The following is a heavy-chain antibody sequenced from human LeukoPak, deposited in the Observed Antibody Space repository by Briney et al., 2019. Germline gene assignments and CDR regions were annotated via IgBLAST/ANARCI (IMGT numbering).Heavy chain of an antibody. V-gene: IGHV4-4*07. CDR2: IYTSGST. D-gene: IGHD2-2*01. CDR3: ARDGGSSHSYYYYYMDV. J-gene: IGHJ6*03. CDR1: GGSISSYY. Sequence: SETLSLTCTVSGGSISSYYWSWIRQPAGKGLEWIGRIYTSGSTNYNPSLKSRVTMSADTSKNQFSLELSSVTAADTAVYYCARDGGSSHSYYYYYMDVWGKGTTVTVSS.